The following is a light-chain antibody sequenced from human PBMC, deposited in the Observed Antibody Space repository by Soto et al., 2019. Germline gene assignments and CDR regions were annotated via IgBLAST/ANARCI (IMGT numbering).Light chain of an antibody. CDR2: EVT. V-gene: IGLV2-8*01. Sequence: QSALTQPPSASGSPGQSVAISCTGTSSDVGGYNYVSWYQQHSGKAPKLIIYEVTRRPSGVPDRFFGSKSGSTASLSVSGLQAEDEADYYCASYAGDSVVFGGGTKLTVL. J-gene: IGLJ2*01. CDR3: ASYAGDSVV. CDR1: SSDVGGYNY.